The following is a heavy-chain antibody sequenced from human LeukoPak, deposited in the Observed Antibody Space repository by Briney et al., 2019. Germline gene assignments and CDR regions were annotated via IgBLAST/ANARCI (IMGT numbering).Heavy chain of an antibody. D-gene: IGHD5-12*01. CDR1: GFTFSSYW. J-gene: IGHJ4*02. Sequence: PGGSLRLSCAASGFTFSSYWMSWVRQAPGKGLEWVANIKQDGSEKYYVDSVKGRFTISRDNAKNSLYLQMNSLRAEDTAVYYCAKEAYGMYSGYDLGGRDPKSYFDYWGQGTLVTVSS. V-gene: IGHV3-7*01. CDR2: IKQDGSEK. CDR3: AKEAYGMYSGYDLGGRDPKSYFDY.